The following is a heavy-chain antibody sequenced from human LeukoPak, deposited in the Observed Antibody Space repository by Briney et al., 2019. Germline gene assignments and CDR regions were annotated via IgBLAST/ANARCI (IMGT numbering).Heavy chain of an antibody. D-gene: IGHD1-7*01. CDR1: GFTFSSYS. CDR2: ISNDGRNK. J-gene: IGHJ3*02. Sequence: PGRSLRLSCAASGFTFSSYSMHWVRQAPGKGLEWVALISNDGRNKYYADSVKGRFTISRDNSKNTLYLQMDSLRTEDTAVHYCAREDGNFHDAFDIWGQGTVVTASS. V-gene: IGHV3-30*04. CDR3: AREDGNFHDAFDI.